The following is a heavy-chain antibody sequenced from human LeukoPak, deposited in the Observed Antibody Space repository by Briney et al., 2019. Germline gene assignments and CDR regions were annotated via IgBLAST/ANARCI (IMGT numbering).Heavy chain of an antibody. J-gene: IGHJ4*02. D-gene: IGHD6-19*01. V-gene: IGHV3-21*01. CDR1: GFTFSTYS. CDR2: ISRSGSAT. Sequence: GGSLRLSCVGSGFTFSTYSMSWVSQAPGKGLEWVSYISRSGSATYYADSVKGRFTILRASAKNFAYLEMYSWAAEATAVYYCARSEDPLGVPGWGRPFDFWGQGTLVTVSS. CDR3: ARSEDPLGVPGWGRPFDF.